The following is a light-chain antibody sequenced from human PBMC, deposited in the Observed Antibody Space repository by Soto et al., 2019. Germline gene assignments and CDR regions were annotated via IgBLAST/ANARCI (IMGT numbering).Light chain of an antibody. CDR3: QQRSNWPQT. V-gene: IGKV3-11*01. Sequence: EIVLTQSPAALSLSPGERATLSSRASQSVSSYLAWYQQKPGQAPRLLIYDASNRATGIPARFSGSGSGTDFTLTISSLEPEDFAVYYGQQRSNWPQTFGQGTKLEIK. CDR2: DAS. J-gene: IGKJ2*01. CDR1: QSVSSY.